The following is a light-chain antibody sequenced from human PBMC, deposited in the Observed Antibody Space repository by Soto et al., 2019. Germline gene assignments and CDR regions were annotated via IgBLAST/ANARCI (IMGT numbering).Light chain of an antibody. CDR3: PQRRNWPLT. J-gene: IGKJ4*01. Sequence: EIVLTQSPAPLSLSPGERATLSCRASQSISSYLHWYQQKPGQAPRLLIYDAPYRATGIPARFSGVGSATAFTLTISSLGTDDFEFEYYPQRRNWPLTFSGGTRVEIK. CDR2: DAP. CDR1: QSISSY. V-gene: IGKV3-11*01.